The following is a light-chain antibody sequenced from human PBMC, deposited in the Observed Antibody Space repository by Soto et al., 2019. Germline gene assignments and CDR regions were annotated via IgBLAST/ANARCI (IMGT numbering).Light chain of an antibody. Sequence: EIVLTQSPATLSLSPGERAPSPCRASQRVTTTLAWYQQKPGQAPRLLIYDASTRATGIPARFSGSGSGTDFTLTISSLEPEDFAVYYCQQRSNWPRLTFGGGTKVEIK. V-gene: IGKV3-11*01. CDR3: QQRSNWPRLT. CDR2: DAS. CDR1: QRVTTT. J-gene: IGKJ4*01.